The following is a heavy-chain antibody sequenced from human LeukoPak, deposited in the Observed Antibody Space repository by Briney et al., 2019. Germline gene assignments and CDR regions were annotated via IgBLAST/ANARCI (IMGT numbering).Heavy chain of an antibody. D-gene: IGHD1-26*01. Sequence: SSETLSLTCTVSGGSISSYYWNWIRQPPGKGLEWIGYMYYSGSTNYNPSLKSRVTISVDTSKNQFSLKLSSVTAADTAVYYCASDSGSYYAFDIWGQGTMVTVSS. CDR2: MYYSGST. V-gene: IGHV4-59*01. CDR1: GGSISSYY. CDR3: ASDSGSYYAFDI. J-gene: IGHJ3*02.